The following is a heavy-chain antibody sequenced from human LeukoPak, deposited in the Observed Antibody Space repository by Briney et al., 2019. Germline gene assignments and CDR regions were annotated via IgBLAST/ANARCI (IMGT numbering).Heavy chain of an antibody. CDR2: FSASDGSA. V-gene: IGHV3-23*01. CDR1: GFTLSSYG. CDR3: AKARIAAAGTGAFDV. D-gene: IGHD6-13*01. J-gene: IGHJ3*01. Sequence: GGTLRLSCAASGFTLSSYGMTWVRQAPGKGLEWVSAFSASDGSAQYAESVRGRFTISRDNSKNTLYLQMDSLRAEDTAVYYCAKARIAAAGTGAFDVWGQGTTVTVSS.